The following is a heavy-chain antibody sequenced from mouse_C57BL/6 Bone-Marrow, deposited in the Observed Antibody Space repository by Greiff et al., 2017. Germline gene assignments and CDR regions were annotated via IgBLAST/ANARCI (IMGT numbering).Heavy chain of an antibody. CDR3: ARDDPYYFDY. CDR1: GFTFSSDA. V-gene: IGHV5-4*01. J-gene: IGHJ2*01. CDR2: ISDGGSYT. Sequence: DVMFVESGGGLVKPGGSLKLSCAASGFTFSSDAMSWVRQTPEKRLEWVATISDGGSYTYYPDNVKGRVTISIDNAKNNLYLQMSHLTSEDTAMYYCARDDPYYFDYWGQGTTLTVSS.